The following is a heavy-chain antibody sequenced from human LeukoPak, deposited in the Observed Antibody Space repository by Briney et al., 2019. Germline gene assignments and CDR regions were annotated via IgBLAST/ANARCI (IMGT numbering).Heavy chain of an antibody. J-gene: IGHJ3*02. Sequence: SETLSLTCTVSGGSISSYYWSWIRQPPGKGLEWIGSMYYGGSTYYNPSLESRVTISIDTSKNQFSLKLSSVTAADTAVYYCARLGWQWLVYAFDIWGQGTMVTVSS. V-gene: IGHV4-59*05. CDR1: GGSISSYY. CDR2: MYYGGST. D-gene: IGHD6-19*01. CDR3: ARLGWQWLVYAFDI.